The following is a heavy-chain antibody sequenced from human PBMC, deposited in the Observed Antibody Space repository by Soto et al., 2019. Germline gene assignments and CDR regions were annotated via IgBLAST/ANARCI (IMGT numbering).Heavy chain of an antibody. CDR2: INHSGST. D-gene: IGHD3-10*01. CDR1: GGSFSGYY. J-gene: IGHJ5*02. V-gene: IGHV4-34*01. CDR3: ARGRSPAIWFGESRLRPSGWFDP. Sequence: SETLSLTCAVYGGSFSGYYWSWIRQPPGKGLEWIGEINHSGSTNYNPSLKSRVTISVDTSKNQFSLKLSSVTAADTAVYYCARGRSPAIWFGESRLRPSGWFDPWGQGTLVTVSS.